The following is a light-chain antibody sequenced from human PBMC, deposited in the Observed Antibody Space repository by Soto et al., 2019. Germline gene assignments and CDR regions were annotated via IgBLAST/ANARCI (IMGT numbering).Light chain of an antibody. V-gene: IGKV3-15*01. CDR2: GAS. J-gene: IGKJ4*01. Sequence: IVMTQSPATLSVSPGERVTFSCRASQGINRKLAWYQHKAGQAPRLLISGASTGATGIPARFSGSGSGTDVTLTINSLQSEDSAVYYCQQYHTWPVTCGGGTKVEI. CDR1: QGINRK. CDR3: QQYHTWPVT.